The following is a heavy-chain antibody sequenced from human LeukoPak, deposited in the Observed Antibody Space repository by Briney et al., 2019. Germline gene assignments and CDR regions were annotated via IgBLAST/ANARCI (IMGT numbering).Heavy chain of an antibody. J-gene: IGHJ3*02. CDR3: ARDEGIVVVPAASRAFDT. Sequence: GGSLRLSCAASGFTFSSYSMNWVRQAPGKGLEWVSSISSSSYIYYADSVKGRFTISRDNAKNSLYLQMNSLRAEDTAVYYCARDEGIVVVPAASRAFDTWGQGTMVTVSS. CDR1: GFTFSSYS. V-gene: IGHV3-21*01. CDR2: ISSSSYI. D-gene: IGHD2-2*01.